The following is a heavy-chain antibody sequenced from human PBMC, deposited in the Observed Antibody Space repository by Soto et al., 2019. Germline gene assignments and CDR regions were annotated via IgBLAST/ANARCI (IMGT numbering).Heavy chain of an antibody. CDR2: ISYDGSNK. Sequence: QVQLVESGGGVVQPGRSLRLSCAASGFTFSSYGMHWVRQAPGKGLEWVAVISYDGSNKDYADSVKGRFTISRDNSKNTLYLQMNSLRAEDTAVYYCAKDVLMVYATYFDYWGQGTLVTVSS. J-gene: IGHJ4*02. D-gene: IGHD2-8*01. V-gene: IGHV3-30*18. CDR1: GFTFSSYG. CDR3: AKDVLMVYATYFDY.